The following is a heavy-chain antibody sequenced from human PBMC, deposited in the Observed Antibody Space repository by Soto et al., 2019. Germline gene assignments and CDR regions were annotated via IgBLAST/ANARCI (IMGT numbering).Heavy chain of an antibody. J-gene: IGHJ4*02. CDR1: GFTFSSYA. V-gene: IGHV3-23*01. CDR2: ISGSGGST. D-gene: IGHD5-12*01. CDR3: AKDQGGIVATITTFYGY. Sequence: EVQLLESGGGLVQPGGSLRLSCAASGFTFSSYAMSWFRQAQGKGLESVSAISGSGGSTYHADSVKGLFTISRDNSKNTLYLQMNSLSAEDTAVYYCAKDQGGIVATITTFYGYWGQGTLVTVSS.